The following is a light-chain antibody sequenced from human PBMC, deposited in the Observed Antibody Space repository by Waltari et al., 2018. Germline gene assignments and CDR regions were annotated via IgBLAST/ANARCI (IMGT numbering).Light chain of an antibody. CDR2: EVS. CDR3: MQSIQLPPLT. CDR1: QRLLHSDGKTY. Sequence: DIVMTQTPLSLSVTPGQPASISCKSSQRLLHSDGKTYLYWYLQKPGQSPQLPIYEVSKRFSGVPDRFSCSGSGTDFTLKISRVEAEDVGVYYCMQSIQLPPLTFGGGTKVEIK. J-gene: IGKJ4*01. V-gene: IGKV2D-29*02.